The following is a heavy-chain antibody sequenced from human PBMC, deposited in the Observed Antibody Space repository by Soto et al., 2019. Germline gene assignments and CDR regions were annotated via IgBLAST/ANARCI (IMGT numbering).Heavy chain of an antibody. D-gene: IGHD6-25*01. Sequence: EVQLVESGGGLVQPGGSLRLSCAASGFTFGNYWMTWVRQATGKGLEWVANIKGDGSAKSYLDSVRGRFTVSRDNAENSLFLQMNILRAEDTALYYCARDVSTGSSGYYLDAFDIWGQGTMVTVS. J-gene: IGHJ3*02. CDR3: ARDVSTGSSGYYLDAFDI. CDR1: GFTFGNYW. CDR2: IKGDGSAK. V-gene: IGHV3-7*05.